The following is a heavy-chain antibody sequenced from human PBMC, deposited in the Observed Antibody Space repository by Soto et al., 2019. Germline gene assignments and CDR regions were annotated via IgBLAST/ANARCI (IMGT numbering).Heavy chain of an antibody. V-gene: IGHV3-7*02. J-gene: IGHJ4*02. CDR1: GFSFENFW. CDR2: IKQDGSTK. Sequence: EALLVESGGGLVQPGGSLRLSCAASGFSFENFWMSWVRQAPGKGLEWVANIKQDGSTKYYVDSVKGRFTITRDNTERSLFLQMNSLRAEDSALYYCATSDGDTAKVNYWGQGTLVTVSS. CDR3: ATSDGDTAKVNY. D-gene: IGHD5-18*01.